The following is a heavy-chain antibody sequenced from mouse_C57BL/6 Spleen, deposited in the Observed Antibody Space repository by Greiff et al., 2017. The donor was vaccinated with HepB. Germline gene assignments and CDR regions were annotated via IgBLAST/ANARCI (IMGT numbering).Heavy chain of an antibody. J-gene: IGHJ4*01. V-gene: IGHV1-18*01. Sequence: EVQLQQSGPELVKPGASVKIPCKASGYTFTDYNMDWVKQSHGKSLEWIGDINPNNGGTIYNQKFKGKTTLNVDKSSSTAYMELRSLTSEDTAVYYCAREAGTSGAMDYWGQGTSVTVSS. CDR3: AREAGTSGAMDY. D-gene: IGHD4-1*01. CDR1: GYTFTDYN. CDR2: INPNNGGT.